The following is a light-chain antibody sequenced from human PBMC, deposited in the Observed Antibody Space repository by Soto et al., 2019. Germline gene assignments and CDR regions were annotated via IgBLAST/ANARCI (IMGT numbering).Light chain of an antibody. J-gene: IGLJ2*01. CDR2: EGS. CDR1: SSDVGSYNL. CDR3: CSYAGSSTYVV. V-gene: IGLV2-23*01. Sequence: QSVLTQPASVSGSPGQSITISCTGTSSDVGSYNLVSWYQKHPGKAPKLMIYEGSKRPSGVSNRVSGSKSGNTASLTISGLQAEDEAEYYCCSYAGSSTYVVFGGGTKLTVL.